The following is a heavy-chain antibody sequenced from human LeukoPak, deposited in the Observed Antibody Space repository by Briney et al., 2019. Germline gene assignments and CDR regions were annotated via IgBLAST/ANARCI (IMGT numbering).Heavy chain of an antibody. CDR3: ARDAHNPVLRYFDWPYYYYYYMDV. J-gene: IGHJ6*03. Sequence: GGSLRLSCAASGFTFSSYSMNWVRQAPGKGLEWVSSISSSSSYIYYADSVKGRFTISRDNAKNSLYLQMNSLRAEDTAVYYCARDAHNPVLRYFDWPYYYYYYMDVWGKGTTVTISS. CDR1: GFTFSSYS. D-gene: IGHD3-9*01. CDR2: ISSSSSYI. V-gene: IGHV3-21*01.